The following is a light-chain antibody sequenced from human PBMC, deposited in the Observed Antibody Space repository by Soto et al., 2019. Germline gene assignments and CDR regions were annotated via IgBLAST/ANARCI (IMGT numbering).Light chain of an antibody. CDR2: EVN. J-gene: IGLJ2*01. CDR3: NSYAGGSRWV. CDR1: GSDVGGYNY. Sequence: QSALTQPPSASGSPEQSVTISCTGTGSDVGGYNYVSWYQQHPGKAPKVIIYEVNKRPSGVPDRFSGSKSGYTASLTVSGLHAEDEADYYCNSYAGGSRWVFGGGTKLTVL. V-gene: IGLV2-8*01.